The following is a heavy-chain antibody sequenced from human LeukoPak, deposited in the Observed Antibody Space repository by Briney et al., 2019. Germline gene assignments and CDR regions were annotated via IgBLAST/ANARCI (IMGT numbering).Heavy chain of an antibody. CDR1: GYSFPSYW. CDR3: ARHGNFMGYYDSSGYYRDY. V-gene: IGHV5-10-1*01. J-gene: IGHJ4*02. CDR2: IDPSDSYT. Sequence: GESLKISCKGSGYSFPSYWISWVRQMPGKGLEWMGRIDPSDSYTNYSPSFQGHVTISADKSISTAYLQWSSLKASDTAMYYCARHGNFMGYYDSSGYYRDYWGQGTLVTVSS. D-gene: IGHD3-22*01.